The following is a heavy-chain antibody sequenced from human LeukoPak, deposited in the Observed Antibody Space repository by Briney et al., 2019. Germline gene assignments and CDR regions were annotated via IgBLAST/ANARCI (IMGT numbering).Heavy chain of an antibody. CDR2: IYYSVST. D-gene: IGHD1-26*01. V-gene: IGHV4-61*01. CDR1: GYSISSGYY. J-gene: IGHJ4*02. CDR3: ASMGATPYYFNY. Sequence: PSETLSLTCTVSGYSISSGYYWGWIRQPPGKGLEWIGYIYYSVSTNYNPSLKSRVTISVDTSKNQFSLKLSSVTAADTAVYYCASMGATPYYFNYWGQGTLVTVSS.